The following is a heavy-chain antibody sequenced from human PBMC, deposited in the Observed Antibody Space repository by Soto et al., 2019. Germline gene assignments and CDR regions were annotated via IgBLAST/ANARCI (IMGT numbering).Heavy chain of an antibody. J-gene: IGHJ5*02. CDR1: GGSISSYY. D-gene: IGHD2-2*01. Sequence: SETLSLTCTVSGGSISSYYWSWIRQPPGKGLEWIGYIYYSGSTNYNPSLKSRVTTSVDTSKNQFSLKLSSVTAADTAVYYCARHRNGGYQLLYWFDPWGQGTLVTVSS. V-gene: IGHV4-59*01. CDR2: IYYSGST. CDR3: ARHRNGGYQLLYWFDP.